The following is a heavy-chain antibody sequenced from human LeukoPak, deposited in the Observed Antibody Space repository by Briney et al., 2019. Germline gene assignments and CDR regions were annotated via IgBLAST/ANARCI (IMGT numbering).Heavy chain of an antibody. D-gene: IGHD5-12*01. V-gene: IGHV1-69*06. CDR1: GGTFSSYA. J-gene: IGHJ4*02. CDR3: ATRGSRLRLRTAFDY. Sequence: GASVKVSCKASGGTFSSYAISWVRQAPGQGLEWMGGIIPIFGTANYAQKFQGRVTMTEDTSTDTAYMELSSLRSEDTAVYYCATRGSRLRLRTAFDYWGQGTLVTVSS. CDR2: IIPIFGTA.